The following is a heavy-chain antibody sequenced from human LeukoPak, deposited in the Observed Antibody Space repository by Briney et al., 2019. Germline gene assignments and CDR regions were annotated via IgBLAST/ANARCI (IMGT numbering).Heavy chain of an antibody. J-gene: IGHJ6*02. D-gene: IGHD3-10*01. V-gene: IGHV5-51*01. CDR2: IYPGDSDT. CDR3: ARYPYYYGSGSYGMDV. Sequence: GESLKISCKGSGYSFTSYWIGWVRQLPGKGLDWMGIIYPGDSDTRYSPSFQGQVTISADKSISTAYLQWSSLKASDTAMYYCARYPYYYGSGSYGMDVWGQGTTVTVSS. CDR1: GYSFTSYW.